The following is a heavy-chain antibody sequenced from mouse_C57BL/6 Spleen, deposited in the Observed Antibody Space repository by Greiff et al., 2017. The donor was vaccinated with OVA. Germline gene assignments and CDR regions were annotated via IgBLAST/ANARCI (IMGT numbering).Heavy chain of an antibody. CDR1: GYTFTSYW. J-gene: IGHJ2*01. CDR2: IDPSDSYT. Sequence: VQLQQPGAELVMPGASVKLSCKASGYTFTSYWMHWVKQRPGQGLEWIGEIDPSDSYTNYNQKFKGKSTLTVDKSSSTAYMQLSSLTTEDSAVYYGARWNYGSSYGHYFDYWGQGTTLTVSS. D-gene: IGHD1-1*01. CDR3: ARWNYGSSYGHYFDY. V-gene: IGHV1-69*01.